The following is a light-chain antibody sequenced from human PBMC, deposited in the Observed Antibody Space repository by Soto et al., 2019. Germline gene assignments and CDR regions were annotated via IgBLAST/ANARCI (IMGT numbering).Light chain of an antibody. CDR3: QQYNNWPPLYT. Sequence: EIVMTQSPATLSVSPGERATLSCRASQSISSTLAWYQQKPGQAPRLLIYGASTRATGIPARFRGSGSGTEFTLTISSLQSEDFAVYYCQQYNNWPPLYTFGQGTKLEIK. J-gene: IGKJ2*01. V-gene: IGKV3-15*01. CDR1: QSISST. CDR2: GAS.